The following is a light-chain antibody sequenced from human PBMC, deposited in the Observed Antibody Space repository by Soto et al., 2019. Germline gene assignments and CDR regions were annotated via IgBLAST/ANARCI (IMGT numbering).Light chain of an antibody. CDR1: QSVSNSH. J-gene: IGKJ1*01. CDR2: GAS. CDR3: QQYGSSVWT. Sequence: EIVLTQSPGTLSLSPGVRATLSCRASQSVSNSHLAWYQQRPGLPPRLLIYGASSRATGTPGRFSGSGSGTDFTLTISRLEPEDSAVYYCQQYGSSVWTFGQGTKVEIK. V-gene: IGKV3-20*01.